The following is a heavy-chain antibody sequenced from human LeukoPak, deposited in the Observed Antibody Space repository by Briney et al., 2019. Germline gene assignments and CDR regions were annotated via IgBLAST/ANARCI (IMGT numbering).Heavy chain of an antibody. CDR3: ARHVVAVGFDY. Sequence: GGSLRLSCAASGFTFSSYTMNWVRQAPGKGLEWVSSITSSSSYIYYADSVKGRFTISRDNAKNSLYLQMNSLRAEDTAVYYCARHVVAVGFDYWGQGTLVTVSS. V-gene: IGHV3-21*01. D-gene: IGHD3-22*01. J-gene: IGHJ4*02. CDR2: ITSSSSYI. CDR1: GFTFSSYT.